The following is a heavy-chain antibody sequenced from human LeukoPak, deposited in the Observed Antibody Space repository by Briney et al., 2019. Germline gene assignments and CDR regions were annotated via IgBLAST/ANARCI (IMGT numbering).Heavy chain of an antibody. CDR2: IYTSGST. D-gene: IGHD3-16*01. Sequence: SETLSLTCTVSGGSISSYYWSWIRQPAGKGLEWIGRIYTSGSTNYNPSLKSRVTMSVDTSKNQFSLKLSSVTAADTAVYYCARVHVYSIASYGMDAWGQGTTVTVSS. CDR3: ARVHVYSIASYGMDA. V-gene: IGHV4-4*07. J-gene: IGHJ6*02. CDR1: GGSISSYY.